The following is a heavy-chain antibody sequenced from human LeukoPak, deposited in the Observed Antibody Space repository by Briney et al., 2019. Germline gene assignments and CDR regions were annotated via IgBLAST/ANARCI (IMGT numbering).Heavy chain of an antibody. CDR1: GFTFSSYS. J-gene: IGHJ6*03. V-gene: IGHV3-21*01. Sequence: GGSLRLSCAVSGFTFSSYSMNWVRQAPGKGLEWVSSISSTNSYIYYADAVKGRFTVSRDNAKNSLYLQMNSLRAEDTAVYYCARGHYGLYYYYMDVWGKGTTVTISS. CDR2: ISSTNSYI. CDR3: ARGHYGLYYYYMDV. D-gene: IGHD3-16*01.